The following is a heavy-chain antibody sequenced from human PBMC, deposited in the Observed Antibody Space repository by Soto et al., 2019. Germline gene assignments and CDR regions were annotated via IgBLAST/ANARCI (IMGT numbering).Heavy chain of an antibody. CDR1: GGTFSSYA. CDR3: ARVGSTVVTWGWFDP. J-gene: IGHJ5*02. V-gene: IGHV1-69*01. D-gene: IGHD2-15*01. CDR2: IIPIFGTA. Sequence: QVQLVQSGAEVKKPGSSVKVSCKASGGTFSSYAISWVRRAPGQGLEWMGGIIPIFGTANYAQKFQGRVTITADESTSTAYMELSSLRSEDTAVYYCARVGSTVVTWGWFDPWGQGTLVTVSS.